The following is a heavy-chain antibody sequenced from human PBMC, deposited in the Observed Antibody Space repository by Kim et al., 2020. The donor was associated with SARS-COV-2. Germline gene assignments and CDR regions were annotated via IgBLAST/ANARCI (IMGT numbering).Heavy chain of an antibody. CDR2: IKSKTDGGTT. V-gene: IGHV3-15*01. J-gene: IGHJ6*02. CDR1: GFTFSNAW. Sequence: GGSLRLSCAASGFTFSNAWMSWVRQAPGKGLEWVGRIKSKTDGGTTDYAAPVKGRFTISRDDSKNTLYLQMNSLKTEDTAVYYCTTGERAVAAYYYYGMDVWGQGTTVTVSS. D-gene: IGHD6-19*01. CDR3: TTGERAVAAYYYYGMDV.